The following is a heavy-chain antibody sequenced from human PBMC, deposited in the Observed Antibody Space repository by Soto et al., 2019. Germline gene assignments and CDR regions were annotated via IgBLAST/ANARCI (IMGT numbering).Heavy chain of an antibody. CDR3: ASVTRYCTGGGCNPNWFDP. J-gene: IGHJ5*02. CDR1: GGSISSSDYY. D-gene: IGHD2-8*02. V-gene: IGHV4-30-4*01. CDR2: IFYTGST. Sequence: QVQLQESGPGLVMPSQTLSLTCTGSGGSISSSDYYWSWIRQPPGKGLEWIGCIFYTGSTYYNSSLKSRITISVHTSKSQFSLKLTSVTAADTAVYYCASVTRYCTGGGCNPNWFDPWGQGTLVTVSS.